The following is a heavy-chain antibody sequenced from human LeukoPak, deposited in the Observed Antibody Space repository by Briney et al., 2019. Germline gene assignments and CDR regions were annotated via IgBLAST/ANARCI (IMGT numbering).Heavy chain of an antibody. J-gene: IGHJ4*02. CDR3: ARGSRPVYNLLTGKRYFDY. CDR2: INHSGST. Sequence: SETLSLTCAVYGGSFSGYYWSWIRQPPGKGLEWIGEINHSGSTNYNPSLKSRVTISVDTSKNQFSLKLSSVTAADTAVYYCARGSRPVYNLLTGKRYFDYWGRGTLLTVSS. D-gene: IGHD3-9*01. V-gene: IGHV4-34*01. CDR1: GGSFSGYY.